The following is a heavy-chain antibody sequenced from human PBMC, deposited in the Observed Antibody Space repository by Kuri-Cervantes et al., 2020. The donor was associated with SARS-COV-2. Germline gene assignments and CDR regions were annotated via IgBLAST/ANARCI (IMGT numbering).Heavy chain of an antibody. J-gene: IGHJ4*02. D-gene: IGHD4-17*01. Sequence: SVKVSCKASGGTFSGYAVTWVRQAPGQGLEWMGRIIPLFGTTIYAQKFRGRVTITADKSTNTAYMELSSLRSEDTAVYYCARGSTGLGALDFWGQGTLVTVSS. CDR1: GGTFSGYA. CDR3: ARGSTGLGALDF. V-gene: IGHV1-69*06. CDR2: IIPLFGTT.